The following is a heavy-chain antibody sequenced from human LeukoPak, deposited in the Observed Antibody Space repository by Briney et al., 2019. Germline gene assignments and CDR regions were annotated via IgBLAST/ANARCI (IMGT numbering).Heavy chain of an antibody. V-gene: IGHV1-2*02. CDR3: ARAVTTMIVVVMGY. Sequence: ASVKVSCKASGYTFTGYYMHWVRQAPGQGLEWMGWINPNSGGTNYAQKFQGRVTMTRDTSISTAYMELSRLRSDDTAAYYCARAVTTMIVVVMGYWGQGTLVTVSS. CDR1: GYTFTGYY. D-gene: IGHD3-22*01. CDR2: INPNSGGT. J-gene: IGHJ4*02.